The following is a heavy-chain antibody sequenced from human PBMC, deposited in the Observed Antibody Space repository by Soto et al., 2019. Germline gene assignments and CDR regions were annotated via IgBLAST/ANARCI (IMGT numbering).Heavy chain of an antibody. CDR1: GGSISSGGYY. CDR3: ARGSRYYDSSGYFQY. Sequence: SESLSLPCTVSGGSISSGGYYWSWIRQHPGKGLEWIGYIYYSGSTYYNPSLKSRVTISVDTSKNQFSLKLSSVTAADTAVYYCARGSRYYDSSGYFQYWGQGTLVTVSS. J-gene: IGHJ1*01. V-gene: IGHV4-31*03. D-gene: IGHD3-22*01. CDR2: IYYSGST.